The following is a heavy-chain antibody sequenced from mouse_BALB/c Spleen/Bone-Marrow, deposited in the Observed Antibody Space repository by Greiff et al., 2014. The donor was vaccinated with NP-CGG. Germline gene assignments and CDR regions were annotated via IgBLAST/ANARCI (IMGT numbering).Heavy chain of an antibody. CDR2: IWAGGST. V-gene: IGHV2-9*02. D-gene: IGHD2-3*01. CDR1: GFSLTSYG. CDR3: ARVYLWYFDV. J-gene: IGHJ1*01. Sequence: QVQLQQSGPGLVAPSQSLSITCTVSGFSLTSYGVHWVRQPPGKGLEWLGVIWAGGSTNYNSAPMSRLSISKYNSKTQVFLKMNSLQTDDTAMYYCARVYLWYFDVWGAGTTVTVSS.